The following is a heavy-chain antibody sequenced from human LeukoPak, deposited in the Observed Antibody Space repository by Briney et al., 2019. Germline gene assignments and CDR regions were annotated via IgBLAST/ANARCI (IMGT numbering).Heavy chain of an antibody. Sequence: PSETLSLTCTVSGGSISRYYWSWIRQPPGKGLEWIGYIYYSGSTNYIPSLKSRVTISVDTSKNQFSLKLSSVTAADTAVYYCARGDYYDSSGYWLFDYWGQGTLVTVPS. CDR3: ARGDYYDSSGYWLFDY. V-gene: IGHV4-59*01. D-gene: IGHD3-22*01. J-gene: IGHJ4*02. CDR2: IYYSGST. CDR1: GGSISRYY.